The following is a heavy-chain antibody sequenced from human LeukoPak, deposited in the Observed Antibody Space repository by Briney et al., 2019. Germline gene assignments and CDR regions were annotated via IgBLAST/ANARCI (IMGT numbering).Heavy chain of an antibody. Sequence: KPSETLSLTCTVSGGSISSSSYYWGWIRQPPGKGLEWIGSIYYSGSTYYNPSLKSRVTISVDTSKNQFSLKLSSVTAADTAVYYCARHSGIAAADWFDPWGRGTLVTVSS. D-gene: IGHD6-13*01. J-gene: IGHJ5*02. V-gene: IGHV4-39*01. CDR3: ARHSGIAAADWFDP. CDR1: GGSISSSSYY. CDR2: IYYSGST.